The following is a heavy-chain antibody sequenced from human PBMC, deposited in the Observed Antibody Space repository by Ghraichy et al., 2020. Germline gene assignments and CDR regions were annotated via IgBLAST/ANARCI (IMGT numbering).Heavy chain of an antibody. J-gene: IGHJ6*02. CDR2: ISHDGINK. CDR1: GFTFSNYA. Sequence: GGSLRLSCAASGFTFSNYAMHWVRQAPGKGLEWVSFISHDGINKYYADSVKGRFTISRDTSKNTLFVQMNSLRPEDTAVYYCARDRSVVDFWDDHQYYNGMDVWGQGTTVTVSS. V-gene: IGHV3-30*04. D-gene: IGHD3-3*01. CDR3: ARDRSVVDFWDDHQYYNGMDV.